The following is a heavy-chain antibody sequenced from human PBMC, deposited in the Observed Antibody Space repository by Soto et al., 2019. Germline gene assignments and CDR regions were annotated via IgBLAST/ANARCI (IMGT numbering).Heavy chain of an antibody. CDR3: ARGRPPMVRGVISREYYLGF. CDR2: IKQDGSEK. CDR1: WFNFNNLW. Sequence: GGVLRLSKGAAWFNFNNLWLSLVRQAPRKGLEWGANIKQDGSEKYYEDSVKRRLSISRDNAKNSLYLQINGLRVEDKAVYYCARGRPPMVRGVISREYYLGFWGQGTLGTVSS. V-gene: IGHV3-7*04. D-gene: IGHD3-10*01. J-gene: IGHJ4*02.